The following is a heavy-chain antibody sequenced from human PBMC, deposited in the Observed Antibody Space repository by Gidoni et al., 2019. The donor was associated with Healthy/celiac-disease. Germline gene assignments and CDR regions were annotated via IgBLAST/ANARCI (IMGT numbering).Heavy chain of an antibody. CDR3: ARDLRKYSSSWYFGY. D-gene: IGHD6-13*01. J-gene: IGHJ4*02. CDR1: GGSIGSSNW. V-gene: IGHV4-4*02. CDR2: IYHSGST. Sequence: QVQLQESGPGLVKPSGTLSLTCAVSGGSIGSSNWWCWVRQPPGKGLEWIGEIYHSGSTNYNPSLKSRVTISVDKSKNQFSLKLSSVTAADTAVYYCARDLRKYSSSWYFGYWGQGTLVTVSS.